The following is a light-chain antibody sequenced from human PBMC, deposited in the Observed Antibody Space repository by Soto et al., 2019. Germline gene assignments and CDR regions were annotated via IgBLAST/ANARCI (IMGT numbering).Light chain of an antibody. V-gene: IGLV2-14*03. CDR1: SSDISRPKY. CDR3: LSYTINTVI. Sequence: QSVLPQPDSVSGSPGQSISISCTGASSDISRPKYVSWYQQHPDRAPKLIIYDATDPPSGISHRFSGFISGNTASLLISGLQAEDDADYYCLSYTINTVIFGGGTKVTVL. J-gene: IGLJ2*01. CDR2: DAT.